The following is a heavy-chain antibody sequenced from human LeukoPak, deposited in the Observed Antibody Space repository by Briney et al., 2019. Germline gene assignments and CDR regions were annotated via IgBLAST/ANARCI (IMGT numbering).Heavy chain of an antibody. D-gene: IGHD3-9*01. J-gene: IGHJ5*02. Sequence: GGSLRLSCAASGLSLSTYGMHWGGQAPGKGLEWVAFIRYDGTNKYYADSVKGRLTVSKDSSKNTLYLHMNSLSSEDTAVYSFAKNLPSLSHDHWGQGTLVIVSS. V-gene: IGHV3-30*02. CDR2: IRYDGTNK. CDR1: GLSLSTYG. CDR3: AKNLPSLSHDH.